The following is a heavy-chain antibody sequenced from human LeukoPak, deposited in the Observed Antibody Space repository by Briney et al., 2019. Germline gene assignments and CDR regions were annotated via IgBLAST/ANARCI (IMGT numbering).Heavy chain of an antibody. J-gene: IGHJ4*02. CDR1: GFTFSSYA. D-gene: IGHD6-6*01. Sequence: GGSLRLSCAASGFTFSSYAMTWVRQAPGKGLEWVSFISGSGGSTYYADSMKGRFTISRDNSKNTLSLQMNSLRAEDTAVYYCAKTLYSSSSGGADYWGQGTLVTVSS. CDR2: ISGSGGST. CDR3: AKTLYSSSSGGADY. V-gene: IGHV3-23*01.